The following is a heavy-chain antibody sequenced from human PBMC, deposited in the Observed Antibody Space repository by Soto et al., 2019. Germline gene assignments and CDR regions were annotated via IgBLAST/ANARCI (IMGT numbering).Heavy chain of an antibody. J-gene: IGHJ5*02. V-gene: IGHV4-31*03. D-gene: IGHD1-20*01. Sequence: QVQLQESGPVLVKPSQTLSLTCTVSGGSISSVGYYWSWIRKPPGKGLVWIWYIYYSGSTYYNPSLKSRITISVDTSKNQFSLNLNSVTAADTAVYFCAREMYNCNRFDPWGQGTLVTVSS. CDR3: AREMYNCNRFDP. CDR2: IYYSGST. CDR1: GGSISSVGYY.